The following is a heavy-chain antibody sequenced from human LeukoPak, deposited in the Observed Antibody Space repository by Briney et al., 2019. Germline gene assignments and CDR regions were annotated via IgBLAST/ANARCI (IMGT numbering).Heavy chain of an antibody. J-gene: IGHJ4*02. D-gene: IGHD1-26*01. V-gene: IGHV3-21*01. Sequence: AGGSLRLSCAASGFTFSSYSMNWVRQAPGKGLEWVSSISSSSSYIYYADSVKGRFTISRDNAKNSLYLQMNSLRAEDTAVYYCARSSGSYSVIDYWGQGTLVTVSS. CDR2: ISSSSSYI. CDR3: ARSSGSYSVIDY. CDR1: GFTFSSYS.